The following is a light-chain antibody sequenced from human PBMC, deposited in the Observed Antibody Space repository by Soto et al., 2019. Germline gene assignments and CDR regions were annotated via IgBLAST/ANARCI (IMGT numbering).Light chain of an antibody. V-gene: IGKV3-20*01. CDR3: QQYDSSPPT. CDR1: QSVGGD. J-gene: IGKJ1*01. CDR2: GAS. Sequence: TQYPATLSVSPGERATLSCRASQSVGGDLAWYQQKPGQAPRLLIYGASSRATGIPDRFSGSGSGTDFTLTISRLEPEDFAVYFCQQYDSSPPTFGQGTKVDIK.